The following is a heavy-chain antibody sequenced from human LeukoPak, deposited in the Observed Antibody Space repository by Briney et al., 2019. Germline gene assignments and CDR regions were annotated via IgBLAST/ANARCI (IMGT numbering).Heavy chain of an antibody. D-gene: IGHD3-9*01. J-gene: IGHJ4*02. V-gene: IGHV4-39*07. CDR2: IYYSGST. CDR3: ARDRDYDILTPIDY. CDR1: GGSISSSSYY. Sequence: PSETLSLTCTVSGGSISSSSYYWGWIRQPPGKGLEWIGSIYYSGSTYYNPSLKSRVTISVDTSKNQFSLKLSPVTAADTAVYYCARDRDYDILTPIDYWGQGTLVTVSS.